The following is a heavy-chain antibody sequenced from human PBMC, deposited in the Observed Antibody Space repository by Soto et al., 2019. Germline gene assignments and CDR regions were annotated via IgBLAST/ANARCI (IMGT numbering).Heavy chain of an antibody. Sequence: QVQLVQSGAEVKKPGASVKVSCKASGYTFTDYYMHWVRQSPGQGLEWMGWINPNGGGTNYAQKFQGWVTMTRETSISTADMELSRLRSDDTAVYYCARLSLGVEYCGGDCSSVSRYGMDVWGQGTTVTVSS. J-gene: IGHJ6*02. CDR1: GYTFTDYY. CDR3: ARLSLGVEYCGGDCSSVSRYGMDV. D-gene: IGHD2-21*02. V-gene: IGHV1-2*04. CDR2: INPNGGGT.